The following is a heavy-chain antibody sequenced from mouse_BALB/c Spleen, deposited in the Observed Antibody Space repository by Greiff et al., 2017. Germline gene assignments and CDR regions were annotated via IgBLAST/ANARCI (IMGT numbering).Heavy chain of an antibody. CDR1: GFTFSSYA. D-gene: IGHD2-2*01. Sequence: DVMLVESGGGLVKPGGSLKLSCAASGFTFSSYAMSWVRQSPEKRLEWVAEISSGGSYTYYPDTVTGRFTISRDNAKNTLYLEMSSLRSEDTAMYYCARERATTGLRRFDVWGAGTTVTVSS. CDR2: ISSGGSYT. J-gene: IGHJ1*01. CDR3: ARERATTGLRRFDV. V-gene: IGHV5-9-4*01.